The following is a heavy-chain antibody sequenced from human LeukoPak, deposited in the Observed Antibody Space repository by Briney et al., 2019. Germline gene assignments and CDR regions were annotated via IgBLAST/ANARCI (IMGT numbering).Heavy chain of an antibody. D-gene: IGHD4-17*01. Sequence: GGSLRLSCAASGFTFSSYAMSWVRQAPGKGLEWVSAISGSGGSTYYADSVKGRFTISRDNSKNTLYLQMNSLGAEDTAVYYCAKDAYGDYGAGVWFDPWGQGTLVTVSS. J-gene: IGHJ5*02. CDR3: AKDAYGDYGAGVWFDP. V-gene: IGHV3-23*01. CDR2: ISGSGGST. CDR1: GFTFSSYA.